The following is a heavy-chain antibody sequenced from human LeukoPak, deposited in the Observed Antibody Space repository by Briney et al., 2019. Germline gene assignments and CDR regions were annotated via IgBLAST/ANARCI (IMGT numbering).Heavy chain of an antibody. CDR2: IYYSGST. CDR1: GGSISSYY. V-gene: IGHV4-59*01. D-gene: IGHD1-26*01. CDR3: ARDGTWPYGGFDP. J-gene: IGHJ5*02. Sequence: SETLSLTCTVSGGSISSYYWSWIRQPPGKGLEWIGYIYYSGSTNYNPSLKSRVTISVDTSKNQFSLKLSSVTAADTAVYYCARDGTWPYGGFDPWGQGTLVTVSS.